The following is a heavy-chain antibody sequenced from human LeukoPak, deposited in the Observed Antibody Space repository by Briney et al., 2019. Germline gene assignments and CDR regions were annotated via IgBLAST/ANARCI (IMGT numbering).Heavy chain of an antibody. CDR1: GGSITTTGDY. CDR3: AREDGYNMDDALDI. J-gene: IGHJ3*02. D-gene: IGHD5-24*01. Sequence: PSETLSLTCTLSGGSITTTGDYWGWIRQPPGKGLEWIGSVDYSGSTYYNPSLKSRVTISADTSKNQFSLRLSSVTAADTAVYYCAREDGYNMDDALDIWGQGTMVSVSS. CDR2: VDYSGST. V-gene: IGHV4-39*01.